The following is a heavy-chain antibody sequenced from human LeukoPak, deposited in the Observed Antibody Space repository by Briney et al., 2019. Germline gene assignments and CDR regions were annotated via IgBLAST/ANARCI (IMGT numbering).Heavy chain of an antibody. J-gene: IGHJ2*01. V-gene: IGHV4-59*01. Sequence: SETLSLTCAVSGGPISSYYWSWIRQPPGKGLEWIGYIYYSGSTNYNPSLKSRVTISVDTSKSHFSLKLSSVTAADTAMYYCARAYFYDSSGYYPAAGYFDLWGRGTLVTVSS. CDR2: IYYSGST. CDR1: GGPISSYY. CDR3: ARAYFYDSSGYYPAAGYFDL. D-gene: IGHD3-22*01.